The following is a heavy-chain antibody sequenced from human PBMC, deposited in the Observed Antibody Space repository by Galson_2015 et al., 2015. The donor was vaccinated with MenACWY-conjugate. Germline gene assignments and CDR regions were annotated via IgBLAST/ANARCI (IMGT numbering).Heavy chain of an antibody. CDR3: ARGVYDSSGYYSP. V-gene: IGHV3-48*03. Sequence: SLRLSCAASGFTFSSYEMNWVRQAPGKGLEWVSYISSSGNTIYYADSVKGRFTISRDNAKNSLYLQMNSLRAEDTAVYYCARGVYDSSGYYSPWGQGTLVTVSS. D-gene: IGHD3-22*01. CDR2: ISSSGNTI. CDR1: GFTFSSYE. J-gene: IGHJ1*01.